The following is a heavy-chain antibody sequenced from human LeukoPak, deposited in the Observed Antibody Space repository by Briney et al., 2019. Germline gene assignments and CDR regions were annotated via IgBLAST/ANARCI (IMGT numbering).Heavy chain of an antibody. CDR1: GDSVRSYY. CDR3: VRDSRYGSGWFEDGLDF. Sequence: SEILSLTCSVSGDSVRSYYWSWIRQPPGQGLEWLGHINDRGSTNYNPSLQGRVTISIDTSKNQFSLKVNSVTAADTAVYYCVRDSRYGSGWFEDGLDFWGQGTTVTVSS. D-gene: IGHD6-13*01. CDR2: INDRGST. J-gene: IGHJ6*02. V-gene: IGHV4-59*02.